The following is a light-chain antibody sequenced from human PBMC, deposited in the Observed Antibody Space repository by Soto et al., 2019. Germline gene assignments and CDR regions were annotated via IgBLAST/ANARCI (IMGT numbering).Light chain of an antibody. CDR2: GTI. CDR3: QQYGSSART. Sequence: IVLTQSPGTLSLSPGERATLSCRASQRITASYLAWYQQKPSEAPRLHIYGTITRSTAIPDRFSDSGSGTVFSLTISRLEAEYFAVYYCQQYGSSARTFGPGTKVEIK. CDR1: QRITASY. V-gene: IGKV3-20*01. J-gene: IGKJ1*01.